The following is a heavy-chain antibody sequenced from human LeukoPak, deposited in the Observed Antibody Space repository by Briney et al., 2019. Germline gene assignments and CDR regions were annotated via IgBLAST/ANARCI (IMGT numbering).Heavy chain of an antibody. CDR2: IYPSGGRT. J-gene: IGHJ4*02. CDR3: AKEILYGSGSYVFDY. D-gene: IGHD3-10*01. Sequence: GASVKVSCKASGYTFSVYFINWVRQAPGQGLEWMGIIYPSGGRTNYAQKFQGRVTMTRDMSTSTVYMELSSLRAEDTALYYCAKEILYGSGSYVFDYWGQGTLVTVSS. V-gene: IGHV1-46*01. CDR1: GYTFSVYF.